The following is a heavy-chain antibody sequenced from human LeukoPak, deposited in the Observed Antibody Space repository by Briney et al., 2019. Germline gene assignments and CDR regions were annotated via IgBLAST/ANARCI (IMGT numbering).Heavy chain of an antibody. D-gene: IGHD2-15*01. Sequence: VASVKVSCKASGGTFSSYAISWVRQAPGQGLERMGGIIPIFGTANYAQKFQGRVTITADESTSTAYMELSSLRSEDTAVYYCARDYVVVVAATYAFDIWGQGTMVTVSS. CDR1: GGTFSSYA. V-gene: IGHV1-69*13. CDR2: IIPIFGTA. J-gene: IGHJ3*02. CDR3: ARDYVVVVAATYAFDI.